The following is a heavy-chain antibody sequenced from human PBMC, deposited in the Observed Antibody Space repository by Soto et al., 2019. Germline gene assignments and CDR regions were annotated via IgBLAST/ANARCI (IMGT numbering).Heavy chain of an antibody. V-gene: IGHV1-46*01. J-gene: IGHJ4*02. D-gene: IGHD5-12*01. CDR3: AREGGSGYDFGPFDY. CDR1: GYTFTSYY. CDR2: INPSGGST. Sequence: AASVKVSCKASGYTFTSYYMHWVRQAPGQGLEWMGIINPSGGSTSYAQKFQGRVTMTRDTSTSTVYMELSSLRSEDTAVYYCAREGGSGYDFGPFDYWGQGTLVTVSS.